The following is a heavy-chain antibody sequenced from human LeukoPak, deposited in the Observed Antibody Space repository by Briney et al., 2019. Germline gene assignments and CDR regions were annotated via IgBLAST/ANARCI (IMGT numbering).Heavy chain of an antibody. CDR2: IYYSGST. V-gene: IGHV4-31*03. CDR1: GGSISSGGYY. D-gene: IGHD2-8*01. Sequence: SETLSLTCTVSGGSISSGGYYWSWIRQHPGKGLEWIGYIYYSGSTYHNPSLKSRVTISVDTSKNLFSLKLNSVTAADTAVYYCARARAVMGYYYYGMDVWGQGTTVTVSS. CDR3: ARARAVMGYYYYGMDV. J-gene: IGHJ6*01.